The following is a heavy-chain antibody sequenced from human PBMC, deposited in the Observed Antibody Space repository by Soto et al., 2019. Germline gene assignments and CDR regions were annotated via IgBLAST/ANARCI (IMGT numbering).Heavy chain of an antibody. CDR3: AKDRSEAVAGTSGGMDV. CDR1: GFTLSSYG. V-gene: IGHV3-30*18. Sequence: GGSMRLSCAASGFTLSSYGMHWVRQAPGKGPEWVAVISYDGSNKYYADSVKGRFTISRDNSKNTLYLQMNSLRAEDTAVYYCAKDRSEAVAGTSGGMDVWGQGTTVTVSS. CDR2: ISYDGSNK. D-gene: IGHD6-19*01. J-gene: IGHJ6*02.